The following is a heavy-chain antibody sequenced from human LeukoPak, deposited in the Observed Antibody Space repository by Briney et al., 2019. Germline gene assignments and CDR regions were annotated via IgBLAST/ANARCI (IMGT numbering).Heavy chain of an antibody. CDR1: GYTFTSYD. CDR2: MNPNSGNT. J-gene: IGHJ4*02. V-gene: IGHV1-8*01. D-gene: IGHD3-10*01. CDR3: ARQSGNYYGSGSYYLIDY. Sequence: GASVKVSCKASGYTFTSYDINWVRQATGQGLEWMGWMNPNSGNTGYAQKFQGRVTMTRNTSISTAYMELSSLRSEDTAVYYCARQSGNYYGSGSYYLIDYWGQGTLVTVSS.